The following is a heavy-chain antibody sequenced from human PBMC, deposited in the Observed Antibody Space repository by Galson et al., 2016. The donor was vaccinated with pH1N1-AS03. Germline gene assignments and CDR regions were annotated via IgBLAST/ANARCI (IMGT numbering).Heavy chain of an antibody. Sequence: ETLSLTCAVYGGSFNNYYWNWIRQSPGKGLEWVGEINHSGSTDYNPSPKSRVTISVDPSKNQISLNLNSVTAADTAVYYCARGSYSSGWYRGRNAFDIWGQGTMVTVSS. V-gene: IGHV4-34*01. J-gene: IGHJ3*02. CDR2: INHSGST. CDR1: GGSFNNYY. CDR3: ARGSYSSGWYRGRNAFDI. D-gene: IGHD6-19*01.